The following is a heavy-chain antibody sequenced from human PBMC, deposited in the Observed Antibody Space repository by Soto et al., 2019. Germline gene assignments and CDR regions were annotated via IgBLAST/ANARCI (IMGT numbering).Heavy chain of an antibody. Sequence: SVKVSCKASGGTFSSYAISWVRQAPGQGLEWMGGIIPIFGTADYAQKFQGRVTVSADESTSTAYMELSSLRSEDTAVYYCARPAYYYDSSGYYREGNFDYWGQGTLVTV. CDR1: GGTFSSYA. V-gene: IGHV1-69*13. CDR2: IIPIFGTA. D-gene: IGHD3-22*01. CDR3: ARPAYYYDSSGYYREGNFDY. J-gene: IGHJ4*02.